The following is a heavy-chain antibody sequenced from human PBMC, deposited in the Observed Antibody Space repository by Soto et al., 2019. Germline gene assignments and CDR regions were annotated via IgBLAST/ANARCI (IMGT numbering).Heavy chain of an antibody. J-gene: IGHJ5*02. CDR3: TRVVAAPGSNWFDP. V-gene: IGHV3-15*01. Sequence: GGSLRLSCAASGFTFSNAWMSWVRQAPGKGLEWVGRIKSKTDGGTTDYAAPVKGRFTISRDDSKNTLYLQMNSLKTEDTAVYYCTRVVAAPGSNWFDPWGQGTLVTVS. D-gene: IGHD6-6*01. CDR2: IKSKTDGGTT. CDR1: GFTFSNAW.